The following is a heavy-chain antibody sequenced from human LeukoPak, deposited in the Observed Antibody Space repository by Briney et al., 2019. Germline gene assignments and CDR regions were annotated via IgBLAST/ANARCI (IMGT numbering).Heavy chain of an antibody. D-gene: IGHD2-2*01. CDR3: AGGYCSGTRCFDY. J-gene: IGHJ4*02. CDR2: IYYNGRA. Sequence: SETLSLTCTVSGGSISSYYWSWIRQPPGKGLDWIGYIYYNGRANYNPSLKSRVTISVDTSKNQFSLKLSSVTAADAAVYFCAGGYCSGTRCFDYWGQGTLVTVSS. CDR1: GGSISSYY. V-gene: IGHV4-59*01.